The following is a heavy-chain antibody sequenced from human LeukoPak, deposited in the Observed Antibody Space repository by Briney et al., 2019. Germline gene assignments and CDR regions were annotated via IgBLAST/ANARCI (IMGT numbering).Heavy chain of an antibody. V-gene: IGHV3-53*01. CDR2: IYSGGST. CDR3: ARVPLKVVSAVDY. J-gene: IGHJ4*02. D-gene: IGHD2-15*01. Sequence: GGSLRLSCAASGFTVSSNYMSWVRQAPGKGLEWVSVIYSGGSTYYADSVKGRFTISRDNAKNSLYLHMNSLRAEDTAVYYCARVPLKVVSAVDYWGQGTLVTVSS. CDR1: GFTVSSNY.